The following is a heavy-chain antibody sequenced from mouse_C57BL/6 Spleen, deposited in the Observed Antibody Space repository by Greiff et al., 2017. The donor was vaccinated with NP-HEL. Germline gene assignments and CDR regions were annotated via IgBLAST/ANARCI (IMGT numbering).Heavy chain of an antibody. D-gene: IGHD2-3*01. CDR1: GYAFTNYL. Sequence: QVQLQQSGAELVGPGTSVKVSCKASGYAFTNYLIEWVKQRPGQGLEWIGVINPGSGGTNYNEKFKGKATLTADKSSSTAYMQLSSLTSEDSAVYFCARSGADGYLSYYAMDYWGQGTSVTVSS. CDR3: ARSGADGYLSYYAMDY. V-gene: IGHV1-54*01. J-gene: IGHJ4*01. CDR2: INPGSGGT.